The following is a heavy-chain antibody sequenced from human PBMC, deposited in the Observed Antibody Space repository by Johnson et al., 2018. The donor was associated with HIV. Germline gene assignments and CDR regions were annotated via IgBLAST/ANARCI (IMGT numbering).Heavy chain of an antibody. V-gene: IGHV3-30*04. CDR1: GFTFSSYA. D-gene: IGHD1-14*01. CDR3: ARDQGGNHNAFDI. J-gene: IGHJ3*02. CDR2: ISYDGSNK. Sequence: QMQLVESGGGVVQPGRSLRLSYAASGFTFSSYAMHWVRQAPGKGLEWVAVISYDGSNKYYADSVKGRFTISRDNSKNTLYLQMNSLRAEDTAVYYCARDQGGNHNAFDIWGQGTMVTVSS.